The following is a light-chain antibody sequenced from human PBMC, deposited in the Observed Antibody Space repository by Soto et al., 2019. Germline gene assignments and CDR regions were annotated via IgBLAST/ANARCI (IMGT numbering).Light chain of an antibody. CDR2: EVS. J-gene: IGLJ2*01. V-gene: IGLV2-14*01. CDR1: SSDVGGYNY. Sequence: QSALTQPASVSGSPGQSITISCTGTSSDVGGYNYVSWYQQHPGKAPKLMIYEVSNRPSGVFNRFSGSKSGNTASLTISGLQAEDEADYYCSSYTSSSTRNVVFGGGTKLTVL. CDR3: SSYTSSSTRNVV.